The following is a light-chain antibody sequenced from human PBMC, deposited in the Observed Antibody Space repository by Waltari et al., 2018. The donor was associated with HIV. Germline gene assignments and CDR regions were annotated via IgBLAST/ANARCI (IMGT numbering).Light chain of an antibody. CDR1: QNIGTS. Sequence: IQMTQSPSSVSVFVGGGVSISCRASQNIGTSLAWYQLKPGKAPKLLVYEASRLNDGVPARFHATGSKSNFTLDINNLQSEDFAFYVCQQATSFPHTFG. CDR3: QQATSFPHT. CDR2: EAS. J-gene: IGKJ2*01. V-gene: IGKV1-12*01.